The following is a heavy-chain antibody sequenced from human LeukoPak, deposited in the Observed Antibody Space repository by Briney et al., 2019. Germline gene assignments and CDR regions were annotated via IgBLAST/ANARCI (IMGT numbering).Heavy chain of an antibody. CDR3: ARDSGNYLYMDV. J-gene: IGHJ6*03. D-gene: IGHD4-23*01. Sequence: ASVKVSCKASGGTFSSYAISWVRQAPGQGLEWMGGIIPIFGTANYAQKFQGRVTITADESTSTAYMELSSLRSEDTAVYYCARDSGNYLYMDVWGKGTTVTVSS. CDR2: IIPIFGTA. V-gene: IGHV1-69*13. CDR1: GGTFSSYA.